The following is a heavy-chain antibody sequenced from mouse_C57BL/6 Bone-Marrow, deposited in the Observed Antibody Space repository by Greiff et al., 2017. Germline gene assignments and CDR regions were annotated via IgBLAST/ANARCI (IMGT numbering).Heavy chain of an antibody. D-gene: IGHD1-1*01. J-gene: IGHJ1*03. CDR2: IYPRDGST. V-gene: IGHV1-85*01. CDR1: GYTFTSYD. Sequence: QVQLQQSGPELVKPGASVKLSCKASGYTFTSYDINWVKQRPGQGLEWIGWIYPRDGSTKYNEKFKGKATLTVDTASSTAYMELHRLTSEDSAVYLCARLGSDSSSGDWYIDVWGTGTTVTVSS. CDR3: ARLGSDSSSGDWYIDV.